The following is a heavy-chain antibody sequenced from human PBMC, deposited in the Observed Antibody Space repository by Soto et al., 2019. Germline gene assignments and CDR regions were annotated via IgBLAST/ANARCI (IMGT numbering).Heavy chain of an antibody. CDR2: ISSSSSTI. V-gene: IGHV3-48*01. J-gene: IGHJ4*02. CDR1: GFTFSTYS. D-gene: IGHD6-19*01. CDR3: ARVAGTGIDY. Sequence: EVQLVESGGGLVQPGGSLRLSCAASGFTFSTYSMHWVRQAPGKGLEWVSYISSSSSTIYSADSVKGRFSISRDNAKNSLYLQMNSLRAGDTAVYYCARVAGTGIDYWGQGTLVTVSS.